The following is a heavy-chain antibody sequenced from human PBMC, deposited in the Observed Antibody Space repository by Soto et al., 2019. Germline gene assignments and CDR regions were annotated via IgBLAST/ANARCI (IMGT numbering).Heavy chain of an antibody. Sequence: GGSLRVSCSASGFTFSSYAMHWVRQAPGKGLEYVSAISSNGGSTYYADSVKGRFTISRDNSKNTLYLQMSSLRAEDTAVYYCVKDYYYDSSGYYGAFDIWGQGTMVTVSS. CDR2: ISSNGGST. V-gene: IGHV3-64D*06. CDR1: GFTFSSYA. J-gene: IGHJ3*02. D-gene: IGHD3-22*01. CDR3: VKDYYYDSSGYYGAFDI.